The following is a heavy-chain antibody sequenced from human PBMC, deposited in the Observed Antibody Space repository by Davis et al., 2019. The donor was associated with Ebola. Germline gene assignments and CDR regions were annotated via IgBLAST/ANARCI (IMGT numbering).Heavy chain of an antibody. Sequence: GESLKISCKGSGYSFTNYWIAWLRQMPGQGLEWMGIIYPGDSDARYSPSFQGQVTFSADKSINTAYLQWRGLKASDSGMYYCARQKGSTWNYYFDYWGQGTVVTVSS. CDR2: IYPGDSDA. CDR3: ARQKGSTWNYYFDY. V-gene: IGHV5-51*01. CDR1: GYSFTNYW. D-gene: IGHD1-1*01. J-gene: IGHJ4*02.